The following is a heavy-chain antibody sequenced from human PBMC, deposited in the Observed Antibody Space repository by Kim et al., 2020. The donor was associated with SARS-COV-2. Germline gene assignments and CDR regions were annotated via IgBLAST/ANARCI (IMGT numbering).Heavy chain of an antibody. D-gene: IGHD2-2*01. CDR2: IYTSGST. CDR1: GGSISSYY. Sequence: SETLSLTCTVSGGSISSYYWSWIRQPAGKGLEWIGRIYTSGSTNYNPSLKSRVTMSVDTSKNQFSLKLSSVTAADTAVYYCARDNGHCSSTSCFPYYYYGMDVWGQGTTVTVSS. CDR3: ARDNGHCSSTSCFPYYYYGMDV. J-gene: IGHJ6*02. V-gene: IGHV4-4*07.